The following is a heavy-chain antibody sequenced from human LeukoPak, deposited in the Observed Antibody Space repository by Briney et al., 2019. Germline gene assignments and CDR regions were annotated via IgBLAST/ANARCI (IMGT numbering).Heavy chain of an antibody. Sequence: PSETLSLTCTVSGGSISSSSYYWGWIRQPPGKGLEWIGSIYYSGSTYYNPSLKSRVTISVDTSKNQFSLKLSSVTAADTAVYYCARGYGDYGSPTDYWGQGTLVTVSS. V-gene: IGHV4-39*07. CDR1: GGSISSSSYY. CDR3: ARGYGDYGSPTDY. CDR2: IYYSGST. D-gene: IGHD4-17*01. J-gene: IGHJ4*02.